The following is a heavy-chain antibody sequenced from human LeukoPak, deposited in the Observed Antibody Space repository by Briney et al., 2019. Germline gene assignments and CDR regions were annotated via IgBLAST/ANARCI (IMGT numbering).Heavy chain of an antibody. J-gene: IGHJ4*02. Sequence: SETLSLTCTVSGGSISSHYWSWIRQPPGKGLEWIGYIYYSGSTNYNPSLKSRVTISVDTSKNQFSLKLSSVTAADTAVYYCARGAYSGYDQPFDYWGQGTLVTVSS. V-gene: IGHV4-59*11. CDR2: IYYSGST. CDR3: ARGAYSGYDQPFDY. CDR1: GGSISSHY. D-gene: IGHD5-12*01.